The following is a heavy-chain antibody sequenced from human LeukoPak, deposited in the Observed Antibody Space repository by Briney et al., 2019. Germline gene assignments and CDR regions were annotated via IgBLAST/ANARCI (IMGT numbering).Heavy chain of an antibody. CDR1: GFIFSSYG. CDR3: ARDGGYDMSGYNYFDS. J-gene: IGHJ4*02. CDR2: TWYDGSNK. V-gene: IGHV3-33*01. Sequence: PGRSLRLSCAASGFIFSSYGMHWVRQAPGKGLEWVAVTWYDGSNKYYADAVKGRFTISRDNSKNTLFLQMDSLRAEDMAVYYCARDGGYDMSGYNYFDSWGQGTLVTVSS. D-gene: IGHD3-22*01.